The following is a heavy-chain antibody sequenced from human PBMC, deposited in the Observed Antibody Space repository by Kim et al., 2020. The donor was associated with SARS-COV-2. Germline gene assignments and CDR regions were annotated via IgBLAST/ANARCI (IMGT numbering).Heavy chain of an antibody. CDR3: ARRRGASGTTLHC. CDR2: MNPNSGNT. V-gene: IGHV1-8*01. J-gene: IGHJ4*02. D-gene: IGHD1-1*01. Sequence: ASVKVSCEASGYTFTNYDINWVRQASGQGLEWMGWMNPNSGNTGYAQKFQGRVTMTTNTSISTAYMELTSLRSEDTALYYCARRRGASGTTLHCWGQGTL. CDR1: GYTFTNYD.